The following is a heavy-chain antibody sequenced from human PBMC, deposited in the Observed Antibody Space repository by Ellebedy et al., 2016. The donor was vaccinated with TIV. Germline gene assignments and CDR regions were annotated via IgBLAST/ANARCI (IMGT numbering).Heavy chain of an antibody. V-gene: IGHV3-23*01. J-gene: IGHJ4*02. CDR3: AKLAGISSWYAEY. Sequence: GESLKISCAASGFTFSCCAMSWVRQAPGKGLEWVSVISNSGDTTYADPVRGRFTISRDNSINTLYLQMNSLRADDTAIYYCAKLAGISSWYAEYWGQGTLVTVSS. D-gene: IGHD6-13*01. CDR2: ISNSGDTT. CDR1: GFTFSCCA.